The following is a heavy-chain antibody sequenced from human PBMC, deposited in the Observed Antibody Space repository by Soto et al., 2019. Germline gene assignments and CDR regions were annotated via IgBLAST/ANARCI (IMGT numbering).Heavy chain of an antibody. CDR1: GFPFSSYC. CDR3: AKSIPNYYDSSGGFDY. CDR2: ISYDGSNK. Sequence: GGSMRLSCAASGFPFSSYCMHWVRQAPGKGLEWVAVISYDGSNKYYADSVKGRFTISRDNSKNTLYLQMNSLRAEDTAVYYCAKSIPNYYDSSGGFDYWGQGTLVTVSS. D-gene: IGHD3-22*01. V-gene: IGHV3-30*18. J-gene: IGHJ4*02.